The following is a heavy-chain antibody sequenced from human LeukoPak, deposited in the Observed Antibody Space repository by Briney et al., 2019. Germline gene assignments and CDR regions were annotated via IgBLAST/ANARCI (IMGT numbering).Heavy chain of an antibody. J-gene: IGHJ4*02. D-gene: IGHD6-13*01. CDR3: ARVVAAALIDY. V-gene: IGHV4-30-2*01. CDR2: IYHSGST. CDR1: GGSISSGGYS. Sequence: SQTLSLTCAVSGGSISSGGYSWSWIRQPPGKGLEWIGYIYHSGSTYYNPSPKSRVTISVDRSKNRFSLKLSSVTAADTAVYYCARVVAAALIDYWGQGTLVTVSP.